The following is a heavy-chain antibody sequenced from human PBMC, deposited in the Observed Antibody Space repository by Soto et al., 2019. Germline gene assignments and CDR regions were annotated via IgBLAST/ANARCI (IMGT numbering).Heavy chain of an antibody. Sequence: PSETLSLTCAVSGYYISSGYYWGWIRQPPGKGLEWIGSIYHSGSTYYNPSLKSRVTISVDTSKNQFSLKLSSVTAADTAVYYCARDYEWFGVTRGWIYYFDYWGQGTLVTVSS. V-gene: IGHV4-38-2*02. CDR1: GYYISSGYY. D-gene: IGHD3-10*01. CDR2: IYHSGST. CDR3: ARDYEWFGVTRGWIYYFDY. J-gene: IGHJ4*02.